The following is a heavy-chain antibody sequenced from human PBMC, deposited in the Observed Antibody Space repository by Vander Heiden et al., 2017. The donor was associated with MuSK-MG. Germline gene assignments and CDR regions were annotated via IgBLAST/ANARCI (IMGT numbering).Heavy chain of an antibody. J-gene: IGHJ4*02. D-gene: IGHD3-3*01. CDR1: GFSFSRYG. CDR3: AKDRGYKFWSGYSDY. V-gene: IGHV3-30*02. CDR2: IRYDGSNK. Sequence: QVQLVESGGGVVQPGGSLRLSCAASGFSFSRYGMHWVRQAPGKGLEWVAFIRYDGSNKYYADAVKGRFTISRDNSKNTLFLQMNSLRAEDTAIYYCAKDRGYKFWSGYSDYWGQGTLVTVSS.